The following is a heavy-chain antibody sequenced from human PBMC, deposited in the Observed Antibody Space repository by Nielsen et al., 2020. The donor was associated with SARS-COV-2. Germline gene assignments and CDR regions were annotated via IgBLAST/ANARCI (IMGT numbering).Heavy chain of an antibody. J-gene: IGHJ3*01. D-gene: IGHD3-16*01. CDR2: INADGSST. V-gene: IGHV3-74*01. Sequence: GGSLRLSCAASGFTFSSYWMHWVRQVPGMGLVWVSRINADGSSTSYADYVKGRFTISRDNAKNTLYLQMNSLRAEDTAVYYCASASAHVWGQGTMVTVSS. CDR1: GFTFSSYW. CDR3: ASASAHV.